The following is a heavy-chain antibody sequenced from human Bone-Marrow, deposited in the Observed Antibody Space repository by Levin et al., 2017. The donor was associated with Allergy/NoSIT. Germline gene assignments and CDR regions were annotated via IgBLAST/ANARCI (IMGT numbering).Heavy chain of an antibody. CDR3: ERLWGSGTYNYYYAYMDV. CDR1: GYNFSNYW. D-gene: IGHD3-10*01. J-gene: IGHJ6*03. CDR2: IDPSDSYS. V-gene: IGHV5-10-1*01. Sequence: ASVKVSCQASGYNFSNYWITWVRQMPGKGLEWMGRIDPSDSYSDYSPSFRGHVTISADQSIGTAYLQWSSLKASDSAVYYCERLWGSGTYNYYYAYMDVWGPGTTVTVSS.